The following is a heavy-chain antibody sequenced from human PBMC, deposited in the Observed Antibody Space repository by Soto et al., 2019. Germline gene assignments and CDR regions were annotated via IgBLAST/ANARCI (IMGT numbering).Heavy chain of an antibody. V-gene: IGHV3-30*18. Sequence: QVQLVESGGGVVQPGRSLRLSCAASGFTFSSFGMHWVRQAPGKGLEWVTFLSYDGSHQYYADSVKGRFTISRDNSKNTLYLHMSSLRAEVTAVYYCAKRTYCGGDCYFVDYWGQGTLVSVSS. CDR1: GFTFSSFG. CDR3: AKRTYCGGDCYFVDY. D-gene: IGHD2-21*02. CDR2: LSYDGSHQ. J-gene: IGHJ4*02.